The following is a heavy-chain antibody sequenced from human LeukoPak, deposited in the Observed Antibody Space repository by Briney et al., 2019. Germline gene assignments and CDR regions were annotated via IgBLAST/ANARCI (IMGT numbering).Heavy chain of an antibody. D-gene: IGHD1-14*01. CDR3: AKWGLVTTQGYYYYYMDV. V-gene: IGHV3-53*01. J-gene: IGHJ6*03. Sequence: PGGSLRLSCAASGFTVSSNYMSWVRQAPGKGLEWVSVIYSGGSTYYADSVKGRFTISRHNSKNTLYLQMNSLRAEDTAVYYCAKWGLVTTQGYYYYYMDVWGKGTTVTVSS. CDR2: IYSGGST. CDR1: GFTVSSNY.